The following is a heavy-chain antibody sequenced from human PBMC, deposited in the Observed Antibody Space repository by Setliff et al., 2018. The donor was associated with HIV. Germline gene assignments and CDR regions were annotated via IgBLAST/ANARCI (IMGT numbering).Heavy chain of an antibody. CDR3: AHSFRYDFYLDY. Sequence: SGPTLVNPTQTLTLTCTFSGFSLSTSGMCVNWIRQPPGEALEWLARIDWDDDEYYSTSLKTRLTISKDTSKNQVVLTMTNMDPVDTATYYCAHSFRYDFYLDYWGQGTLVTVSS. CDR1: GFSLSTSGMC. D-gene: IGHD3-3*01. CDR2: IDWDDDE. J-gene: IGHJ4*02. V-gene: IGHV2-70*12.